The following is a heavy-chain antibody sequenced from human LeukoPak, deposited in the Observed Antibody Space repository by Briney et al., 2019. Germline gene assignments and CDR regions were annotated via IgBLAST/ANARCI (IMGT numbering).Heavy chain of an antibody. J-gene: IGHJ3*02. D-gene: IGHD2-15*01. CDR3: ARPRGSALDAFDI. V-gene: IGHV4-30-4*01. Sequence: SQTLSLTCTVSGGSISSGDYYWSWIRQPPGKGLEWIGYIYYSGSTYYNPSLKSRVAISVDTSKNQFSLKLSSVTAADTAVYYCARPRGSALDAFDIWGQGTMVTVSS. CDR2: IYYSGST. CDR1: GGSISSGDYY.